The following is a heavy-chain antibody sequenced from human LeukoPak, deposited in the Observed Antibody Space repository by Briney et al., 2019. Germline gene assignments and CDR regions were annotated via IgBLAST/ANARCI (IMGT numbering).Heavy chain of an antibody. Sequence: SGPTLVNPTQTLTLTCTFSGFSLTTTGMRVSWIRQPPGKALEWLARIDWDDDKFYSTSLKTRLTISKGTPKNQVVLTMTNMDPVDTATYYCARLQGATIGAKWFDPWGQGTLVTVSS. CDR3: ARLQGATIGAKWFDP. J-gene: IGHJ5*02. D-gene: IGHD4/OR15-4a*01. CDR2: IDWDDDK. V-gene: IGHV2-70*04. CDR1: GFSLTTTGMR.